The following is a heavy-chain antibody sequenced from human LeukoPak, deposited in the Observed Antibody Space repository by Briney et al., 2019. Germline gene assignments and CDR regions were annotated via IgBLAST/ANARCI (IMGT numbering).Heavy chain of an antibody. CDR1: GFTFSSYS. D-gene: IGHD3-9*01. J-gene: IGHJ4*02. Sequence: GGSLRLSCAASGFTFSSYSMNWVRQAPGKGLEWVSSISSSRSYIYYADSVKGRFTISRDNAKNSLYLQMNSLRAADTAVYYCASGRSGGHFDWLLYGGGDYWRQGTLVTVSS. V-gene: IGHV3-21*01. CDR2: ISSSRSYI. CDR3: ASGRSGGHFDWLLYGGGDY.